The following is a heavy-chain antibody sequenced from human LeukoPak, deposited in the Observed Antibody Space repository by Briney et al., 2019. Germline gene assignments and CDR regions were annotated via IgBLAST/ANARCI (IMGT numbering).Heavy chain of an antibody. CDR1: GFTFSSYS. CDR2: ISSSSSYI. Sequence: PGGSLRLSCAASGFTFSSYSMNWVRQAPGKGLEWVSSISSSSSYIYYADSVKGRFTISRDNAKNSLYLQMNSLRAEVTAVYYCAREGGGLRYYFDYWGQGTLVTVSS. J-gene: IGHJ4*02. V-gene: IGHV3-21*01. CDR3: AREGGGLRYYFDY. D-gene: IGHD4-17*01.